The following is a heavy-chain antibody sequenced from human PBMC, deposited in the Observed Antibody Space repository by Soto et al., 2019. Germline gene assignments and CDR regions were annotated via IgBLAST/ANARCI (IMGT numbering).Heavy chain of an antibody. D-gene: IGHD2-15*01. V-gene: IGHV1-69*02. Sequence: QVQLVQSGAEVKKPGSSVKVSCKASGGTFSSYTISCVRQAPGQGLEWMGRIIPILGIANYAQKFQGRVTITADKSTSTAYMELSSLRSEDTAVYYCARAAGYCSGGSCYSHHFDYWGQGTLVTVSS. CDR3: ARAAGYCSGGSCYSHHFDY. CDR1: GGTFSSYT. CDR2: IIPILGIA. J-gene: IGHJ4*02.